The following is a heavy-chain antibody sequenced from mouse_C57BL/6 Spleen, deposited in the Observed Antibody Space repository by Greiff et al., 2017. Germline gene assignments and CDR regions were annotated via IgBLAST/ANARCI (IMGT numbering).Heavy chain of an antibody. CDR1: GFNIQDDY. D-gene: IGHD1-1*01. CDR3: TTGYGSSSYYFDY. CDR2: IDPENGDT. V-gene: IGHV14-4*01. Sequence: VQLQQSGAELVRPGASVKLSCTASGFNIQDDYMHWVKQRPEQGLEWIGWIDPENGDTEYASKFQGKTTITADTSSNTAYLQLSSLTSEDTAFYYCTTGYGSSSYYFDYWGQGTTLTVSS. J-gene: IGHJ2*01.